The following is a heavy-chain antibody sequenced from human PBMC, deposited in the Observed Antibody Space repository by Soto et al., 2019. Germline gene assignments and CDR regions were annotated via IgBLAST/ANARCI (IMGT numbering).Heavy chain of an antibody. CDR3: ARGKLEGGEARGDFDI. Sequence: GGSLRLSCAASGFTFSSYDMHWVRQATGKGLEWVSAIGTAGDPYYPGSVKGRFTISRENAKNSLYLQMNSLRAGDTAVYYCARGKLEGGEARGDFDIWGQGTMVTVSS. CDR1: GFTFSSYD. CDR2: IGTAGDP. D-gene: IGHD1-26*01. J-gene: IGHJ3*02. V-gene: IGHV3-13*05.